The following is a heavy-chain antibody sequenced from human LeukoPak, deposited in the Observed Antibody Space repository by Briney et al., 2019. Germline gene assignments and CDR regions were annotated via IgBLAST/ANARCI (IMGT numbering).Heavy chain of an antibody. CDR1: GYTFTSYY. J-gene: IGHJ4*02. D-gene: IGHD1-26*01. Sequence: ASVKVSCKASGYTFTSYYMHWVRQAPGQGLEWMGIINPSGGSTSYAQKFQGRVTMTRDTSTSTVYMELSSLKSEDTAVYYCAALGGSYYQAYYFDYWGQGTLVTVSS. CDR3: AALGGSYYQAYYFDY. V-gene: IGHV1-46*01. CDR2: INPSGGST.